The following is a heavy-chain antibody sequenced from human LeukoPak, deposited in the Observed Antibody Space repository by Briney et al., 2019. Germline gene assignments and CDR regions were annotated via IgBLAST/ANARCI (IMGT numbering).Heavy chain of an antibody. CDR3: ARGPITFGGVITSYYFDY. D-gene: IGHD3-16*02. V-gene: IGHV4-39*07. Sequence: KTSETLSLTCTVSGGSISSSSYYWGWIRQPPGKGLEWIGSIYYSGSTYYNPSLKSRVTISVDTSKNQFSLKLSSVTAADTAVYYCARGPITFGGVITSYYFDYWGQGTLVTVSS. CDR1: GGSISSSSYY. J-gene: IGHJ4*02. CDR2: IYYSGST.